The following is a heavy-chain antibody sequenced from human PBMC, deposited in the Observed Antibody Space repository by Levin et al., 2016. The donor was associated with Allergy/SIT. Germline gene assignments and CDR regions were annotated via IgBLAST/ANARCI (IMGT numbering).Heavy chain of an antibody. D-gene: IGHD6-19*01. V-gene: IGHV4-39*01. CDR3: ARTYSSGWHHYFDH. CDR2: IYYSGRI. Sequence: SETLSLTCTVSGGSISSSNYYWGWIRQPPGKGLEWIGSIYYSGRIYYNPSLKSRVTISVDTSKNQFSLKLRSVTAADTAVYYCARTYSSGWHHYFDHWGQGTLVTVSS. J-gene: IGHJ4*02. CDR1: GGSISSSNYY.